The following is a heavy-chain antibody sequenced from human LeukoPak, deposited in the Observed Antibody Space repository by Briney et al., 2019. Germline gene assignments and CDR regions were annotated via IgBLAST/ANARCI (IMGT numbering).Heavy chain of an antibody. CDR3: ARVPSGGPFDY. CDR1: GYSFTSYG. CDR2: ISAYNGNT. D-gene: IGHD2-15*01. V-gene: IGHV1-18*01. J-gene: IGHJ4*02. Sequence: ASVKVSCKASGYSFTSYGISWVRQAPGQGLEWMGWISAYNGNTNYAQRLQGRVTMTTDTSTSTAYMELRSLTSDDTAVYYCARVPSGGPFDYWGQGTLVTVSS.